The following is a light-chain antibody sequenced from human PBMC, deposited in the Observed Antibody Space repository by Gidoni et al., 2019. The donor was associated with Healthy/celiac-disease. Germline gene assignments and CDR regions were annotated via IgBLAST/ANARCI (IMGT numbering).Light chain of an antibody. CDR3: QQRSNWPQWT. Sequence: IGLTQSSATLSLSPGERATLSCRASQGVSSYLAWYHQKPGQAPRLLIYDASNRATGIPARFSGSGSGTDFTLTISSLEPEDFAVYYCQQRSNWPQWTFGQGTKVEIK. J-gene: IGKJ1*01. CDR1: QGVSSY. CDR2: DAS. V-gene: IGKV3-11*01.